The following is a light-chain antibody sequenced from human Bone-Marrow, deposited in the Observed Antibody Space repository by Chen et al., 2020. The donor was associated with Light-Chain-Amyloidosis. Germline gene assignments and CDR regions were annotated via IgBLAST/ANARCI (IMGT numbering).Light chain of an antibody. CDR3: QVWNRSSDRPV. J-gene: IGLJ3*02. CDR2: DDI. Sequence: SYVLTQPSSVSVAPGQTARMACGGNNIGSTSVHWYQQTPGQAPLLVVYDDITRPSGIPGRLSGSNSGNTATLTISRVEAGDEADYYCQVWNRSSDRPVFGGGSKLTVL. CDR1: NIGSTS. V-gene: IGLV3-21*02.